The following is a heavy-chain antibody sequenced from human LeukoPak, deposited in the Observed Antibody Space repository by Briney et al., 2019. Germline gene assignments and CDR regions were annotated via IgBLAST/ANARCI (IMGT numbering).Heavy chain of an antibody. Sequence: GGSLRLSCAASGSTFSSHTMNWVRQAPGKGLEWISYISNTGSVIYYADSVKGRFTISRDNSKNTLYLQMNSLRAEDTAVYYCARDGDDTSGYFSPFDYWGQGTLVTVSS. CDR3: ARDGDDTSGYFSPFDY. D-gene: IGHD3-22*01. CDR2: ISNTGSVI. CDR1: GSTFSSHT. J-gene: IGHJ4*02. V-gene: IGHV3-48*01.